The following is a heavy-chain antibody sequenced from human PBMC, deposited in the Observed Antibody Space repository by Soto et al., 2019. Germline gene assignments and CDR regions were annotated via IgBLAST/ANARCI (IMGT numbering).Heavy chain of an antibody. V-gene: IGHV2-5*02. CDR2: IYWDDDK. J-gene: IGHJ3*02. Sequence: SGPTLVNPTQTLTLTCTFSGFSLSTSGVGVGWIRQPPGKALEWLALIYWDDDKRYSPSLMSRLTVTKDTSKNQVVLTMTDMDPVDTATYYCAHRPRDEDAFDICGQGTMVTVS. CDR3: AHRPRDEDAFDI. CDR1: GFSLSTSGVG.